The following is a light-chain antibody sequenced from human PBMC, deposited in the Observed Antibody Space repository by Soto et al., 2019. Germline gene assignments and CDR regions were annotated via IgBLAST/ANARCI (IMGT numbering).Light chain of an antibody. V-gene: IGLV1-40*01. CDR3: QSYDSSLSGV. J-gene: IGLJ2*01. CDR1: NSNIGAGYD. Sequence: QSVLTQPPSVSGAPGQRVTISCTGSNSNIGAGYDVHWYQQLPGTVPKVVIFGNSNRPSGVPDRFSGSKSGTSASLAITGLQAEDEADYYCQSYDSSLSGVFGGGTKLTVL. CDR2: GNS.